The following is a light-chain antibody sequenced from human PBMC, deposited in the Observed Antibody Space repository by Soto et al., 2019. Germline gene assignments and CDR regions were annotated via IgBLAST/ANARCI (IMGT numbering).Light chain of an antibody. V-gene: IGLV2-14*03. CDR3: SSYGGSSTL. J-gene: IGLJ3*02. CDR1: RSDIGSYNY. CDR2: DVS. Sequence: QSVLTQPASLSGAPGQSITISCTGTRSDIGSYNYVSWYQQHPGKAPKLMIFDVSYRPSGISDRFSGSKSGNTASLTISGLQPEDEADYYCSSYGGSSTLFGGGTQLTVL.